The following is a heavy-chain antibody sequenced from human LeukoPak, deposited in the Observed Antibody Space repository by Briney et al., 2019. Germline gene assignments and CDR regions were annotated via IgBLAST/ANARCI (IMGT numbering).Heavy chain of an antibody. D-gene: IGHD5-24*01. V-gene: IGHV3-23*01. Sequence: GGSLRLSCAASGFTVDSNYLSWVRQAPGKGLQWVSTIRASAGSTFYADSVEGRFTISRDNSKNTLYLQMNSLRADDTAVYYCAKGGYTSYYDYWGQGTLVTVSS. CDR3: AKGGYTSYYDY. CDR1: GFTVDSNY. CDR2: IRASAGST. J-gene: IGHJ4*02.